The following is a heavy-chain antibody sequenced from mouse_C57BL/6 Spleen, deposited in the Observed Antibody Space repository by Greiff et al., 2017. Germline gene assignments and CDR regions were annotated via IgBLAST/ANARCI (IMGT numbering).Heavy chain of an antibody. CDR3: ARDEYDVGWYFDV. Sequence: QVQLQQSGAELARPGASVKLSCKASGYTFTSYGISWVKQRTGQGLEWIGEIYPRSGNTYYNEKFKGKATLTADKSSSTAYMELRSLTSEDSAVYFCARDEYDVGWYFDVWGTGTTVTVSS. CDR1: GYTFTSYG. CDR2: IYPRSGNT. V-gene: IGHV1-81*01. D-gene: IGHD2-4*01. J-gene: IGHJ1*03.